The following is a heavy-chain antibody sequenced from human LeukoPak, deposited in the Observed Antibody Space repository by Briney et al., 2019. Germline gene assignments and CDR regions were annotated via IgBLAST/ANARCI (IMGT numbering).Heavy chain of an antibody. J-gene: IGHJ4*02. Sequence: PGRSLRLSCAASGFTFSIYGMHWVRQAPGKGLEWVAVIWNDGSNKYYADSVKGRFTISRDNAKSSLYLQMNTLRAEDTAVYYCARSRIDYWGQGTLVTVSS. CDR2: IWNDGSNK. CDR1: GFTFSIYG. D-gene: IGHD3-10*01. CDR3: ARSRIDY. V-gene: IGHV3-33*03.